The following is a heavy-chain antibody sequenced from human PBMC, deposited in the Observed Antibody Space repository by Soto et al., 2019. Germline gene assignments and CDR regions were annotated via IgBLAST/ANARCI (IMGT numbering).Heavy chain of an antibody. CDR2: IIWNSEAI. D-gene: IGHD6-13*01. CDR1: GFRFDYYA. CDR3: TRDDQGIATGGTPILGS. Sequence: PGGSLRLSCRASGFRFDYYAMHWVRQAPGKGLEWVAGIIWNSEAIDYAESVRGRFTISRDNAENSVFLQMDSLSPEDTALYYCTRDDQGIATGGTPILGSWGQGTPVTVSS. V-gene: IGHV3-9*01. J-gene: IGHJ4*02.